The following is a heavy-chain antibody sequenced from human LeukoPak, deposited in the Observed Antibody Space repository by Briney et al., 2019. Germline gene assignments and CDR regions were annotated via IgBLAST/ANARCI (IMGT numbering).Heavy chain of an antibody. CDR1: GFTVSSNY. CDR2: IYGGVNT. J-gene: IGHJ4*02. V-gene: IGHV3-66*01. D-gene: IGHD3-10*01. CDR3: AKDWGFQYASGSYCEY. Sequence: GGSLRLSCAASGFTVSSNYMSWVRQAPGKGLEWVSVIYGGVNTVYADSVQGRFTISRDNSKNTLYLQMSSLRAEDTAVYYCAKDWGFQYASGSYCEYWGQGTLVTVSS.